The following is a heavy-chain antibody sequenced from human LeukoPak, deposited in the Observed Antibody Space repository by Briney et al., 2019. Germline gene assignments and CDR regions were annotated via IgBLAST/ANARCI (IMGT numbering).Heavy chain of an antibody. D-gene: IGHD6-13*01. CDR2: ISGNGGST. CDR3: ARGSSSWYGYFDN. Sequence: GGSLRLSCAASGFTFSSSAMHWVRQAPGKGLEFVSGISGNGGSTDYGNSVKGRFTISRDSSKKTLFLQMGSLRTEDMAVYYCARGSSSWYGYFDNWGQGTLVTVSS. V-gene: IGHV3-64*01. CDR1: GFTFSSSA. J-gene: IGHJ4*02.